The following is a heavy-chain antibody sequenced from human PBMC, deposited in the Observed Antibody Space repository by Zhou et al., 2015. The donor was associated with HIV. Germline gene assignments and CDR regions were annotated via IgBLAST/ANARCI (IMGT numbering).Heavy chain of an antibody. V-gene: IGHV1-69*01. J-gene: IGHJ6*03. CDR1: GGTFSSYA. CDR2: IIPIFGTA. CDR3: ARDNRIVVPAAIVPKPGIRYYYYYMDV. Sequence: QVQLVQSGAEVKKPGSSVKVSCKASGGTFSSYAISWVRQAPGQGLEWMGGIIPIFGTANYAQKFQGRVTITADESTSTAYMELSSLRSEDTAVYYCARDNRIVVPAAIVPKPGIRYYYYYMDVWGKGTTVTVSS. D-gene: IGHD2-2*01.